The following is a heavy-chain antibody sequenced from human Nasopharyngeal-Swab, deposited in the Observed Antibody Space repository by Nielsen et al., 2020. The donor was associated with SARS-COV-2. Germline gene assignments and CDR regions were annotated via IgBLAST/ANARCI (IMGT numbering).Heavy chain of an antibody. CDR2: ISSNGGST. V-gene: IGHV3-64D*06. J-gene: IGHJ5*02. CDR3: VKPVNITMVRGVMSGPTWFDP. Sequence: GESLKISCSASGFTVSSYAMHWVRQAPGKGLEYVSAISSNGGSTYYADSVKGRFTISRDNSKNTLYLQMSSLRAEDTAVYYCVKPVNITMVRGVMSGPTWFDPWGQGTLVTVSS. D-gene: IGHD3-10*01. CDR1: GFTVSSYA.